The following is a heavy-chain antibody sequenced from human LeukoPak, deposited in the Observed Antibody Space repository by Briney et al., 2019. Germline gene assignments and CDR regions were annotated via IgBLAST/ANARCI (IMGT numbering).Heavy chain of an antibody. CDR1: GGSISSYY. CDR3: AREDEGSLDY. D-gene: IGHD2-15*01. J-gene: IGHJ4*02. CDR2: IYYSGST. Sequence: PSETLSLTCTVSGGSISSYYWSWIRQPPGKGLEWIGYIYYSGSTNYNPSLKSRVTISVDTSKNQFSLKLSSVIAADTAVYYCAREDEGSLDYWGQGTLVTVSS. V-gene: IGHV4-59*01.